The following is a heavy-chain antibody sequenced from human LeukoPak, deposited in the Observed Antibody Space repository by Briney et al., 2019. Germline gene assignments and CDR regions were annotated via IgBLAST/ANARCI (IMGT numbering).Heavy chain of an antibody. J-gene: IGHJ3*02. V-gene: IGHV3-21*06. CDR3: ARDTYDLLTGYYKWAFDI. Sequence: GGSLRLFCAASGFTFSSYTMNWVRQAPGKGLEWVSSISSSSSYIYYADSVKGRFTISRDNAKNSLYLQMNSLRAEDTAVYYCARDTYDLLTGYYKWAFDIWGQGTMVTVSS. CDR2: ISSSSSYI. D-gene: IGHD3-9*01. CDR1: GFTFSSYT.